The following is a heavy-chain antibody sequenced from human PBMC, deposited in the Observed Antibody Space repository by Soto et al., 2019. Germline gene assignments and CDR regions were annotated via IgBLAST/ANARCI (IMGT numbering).Heavy chain of an antibody. CDR2: IYYSGTT. Sequence: SETLSLTCSVSGGSISGVYWSWVRQPPGRGLEWIGWIYYSGTTNYNPSPKSRVTISVDTSKNQFSLKLSSVTAADTAIYYCAILRTPYFMDVWGKGATVTVSS. CDR3: AILRTPYFMDV. CDR1: GGSISGVY. V-gene: IGHV4-59*08. J-gene: IGHJ6*03.